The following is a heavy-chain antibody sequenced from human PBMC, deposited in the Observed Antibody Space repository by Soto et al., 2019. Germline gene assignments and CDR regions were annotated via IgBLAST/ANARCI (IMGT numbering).Heavy chain of an antibody. CDR2: IFYTGNT. D-gene: IGHD2-2*01. V-gene: IGHV4-31*03. CDR1: GGSISSGGYY. CDR3: ARVRGRYCSTSSCPGGSFDP. Sequence: SETLSLTCTVSGGSISSGGYYWSWIRQHPGMGLEWIGYIFYTGNTYYNPSPKSRFTISIETSKNQFSLKLSTVTAADTAVYYCARVRGRYCSTSSCPGGSFDPWGQGTLVTVSS. J-gene: IGHJ5*02.